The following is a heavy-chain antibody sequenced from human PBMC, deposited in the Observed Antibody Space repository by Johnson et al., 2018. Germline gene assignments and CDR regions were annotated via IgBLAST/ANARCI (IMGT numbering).Heavy chain of an antibody. CDR3: ATRLQDGEYYKDTSGYGALDT. D-gene: IGHD3-22*01. CDR2: IDFHGNNK. J-gene: IGHJ4*02. V-gene: IGHV3-33*01. Sequence: QVQLVQSGGGVVQPGRSLRLSCAASGFSFNLYYMHWVRQVPHRGLQWVAVIDFHGNNKYYEDSVKGRFTVSRDNSKNTLYLQMNSLRAEDTAVYYCATRLQDGEYYKDTSGYGALDTWGQGSLVTVSS. CDR1: GFSFNLYY.